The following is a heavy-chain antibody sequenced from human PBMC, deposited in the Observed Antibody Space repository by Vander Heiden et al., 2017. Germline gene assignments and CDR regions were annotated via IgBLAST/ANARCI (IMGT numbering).Heavy chain of an antibody. CDR3: ASNYYDSSGYLAFDY. V-gene: IGHV1-69*01. CDR1: GGPFSSYA. Sequence: QVQLVQSGAEVKKPGSSVKVSCKASGGPFSSYAIRWVRQAPGQGLEWMGGIIPIFGTANYAQKFQGRVTITADESTSTAYMELSSLRSEDTAVYYCASNYYDSSGYLAFDYWGQGTLVTVSS. D-gene: IGHD3-22*01. CDR2: IIPIFGTA. J-gene: IGHJ4*02.